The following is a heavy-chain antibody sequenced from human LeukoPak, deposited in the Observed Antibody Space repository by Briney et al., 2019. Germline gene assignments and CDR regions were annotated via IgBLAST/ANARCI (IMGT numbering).Heavy chain of an antibody. CDR2: IVVGSGNT. J-gene: IGHJ5*02. V-gene: IGHV1-58*02. Sequence: ASVKVSCKASGFTFTSSAMQWVRQARGQRLEWIGWIVVGSGNTNYAQKIQERVTITRDMSTSTAYMELSSLRSEDTAVYYCAADLSVGPSRYDPWGQGTLVTVSS. D-gene: IGHD1-26*01. CDR1: GFTFTSSA. CDR3: AADLSVGPSRYDP.